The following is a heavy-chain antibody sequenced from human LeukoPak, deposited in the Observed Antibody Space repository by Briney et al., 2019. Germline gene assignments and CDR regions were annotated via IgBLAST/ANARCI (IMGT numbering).Heavy chain of an antibody. V-gene: IGHV3-23*01. D-gene: IGHD1-26*01. CDR1: GFTFSSYA. CDR2: TSGSGGST. J-gene: IGHJ4*02. CDR3: AKEQFRGSYQGSDY. Sequence: GGSLRLSCAASGFTFSSYAMSWVRQAPGKGLEWVSGTSGSGGSTNYADSVKGRFIISRDNSKNMLYLQMSSLRAEDTAVYYCAKEQFRGSYQGSDYWGKGTLVTVSS.